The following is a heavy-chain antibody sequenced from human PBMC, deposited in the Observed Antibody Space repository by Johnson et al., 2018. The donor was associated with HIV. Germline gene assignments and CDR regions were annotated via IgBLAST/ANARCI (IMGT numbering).Heavy chain of an antibody. J-gene: IGHJ3*02. V-gene: IGHV3-30*04. CDR3: ATEARGVHGTLRFLEWSDGFDI. D-gene: IGHD3-3*01. CDR2: MSFDGSNK. CDR1: GFSFSSYA. Sequence: QMQLVESGGGVVQPGRSLRLSCAASGFSFSSYAMHWVRQAPGKGLEWVALMSFDGSNKYYADSVKARFTISRDNSKNTLYLQMNSLRTEDTAVYYCATEARGVHGTLRFLEWSDGFDIWGQGTMVTVSS.